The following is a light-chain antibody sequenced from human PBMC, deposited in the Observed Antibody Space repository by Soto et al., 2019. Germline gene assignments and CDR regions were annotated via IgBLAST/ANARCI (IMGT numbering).Light chain of an antibody. CDR3: NSFTTSSTYV. CDR1: RSDVGAYKD. Sequence: QSALTQPASVSGSPGQSITISCTGTRSDVGAYKDVSWYQQHPDKVPKLIIYEVNNRPSGVSDRFSGSKSGNTASLTISGLQAEDEADYYCNSFTTSSTYVFGTGTKLTVL. J-gene: IGLJ1*01. CDR2: EVN. V-gene: IGLV2-14*01.